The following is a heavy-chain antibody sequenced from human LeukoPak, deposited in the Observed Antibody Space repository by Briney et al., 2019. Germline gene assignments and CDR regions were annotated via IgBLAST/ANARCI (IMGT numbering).Heavy chain of an antibody. CDR1: GFAFSSYE. J-gene: IGHJ4*02. V-gene: IGHV3-30*09. Sequence: GGSLRLSCAASGFAFSSYEMNWARQAPGRGLEWAAVVSFDGNTTFYSDSVKGRFAISRDNSKNTLYLEMNSLRPEDTAVYYCARFRAATTRFDYWGQGTLVTVSS. D-gene: IGHD1/OR15-1a*01. CDR2: VSFDGNTT. CDR3: ARFRAATTRFDY.